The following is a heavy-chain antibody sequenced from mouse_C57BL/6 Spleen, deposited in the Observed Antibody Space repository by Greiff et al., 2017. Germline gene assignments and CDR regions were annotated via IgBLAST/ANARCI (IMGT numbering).Heavy chain of an antibody. D-gene: IGHD2-1*01. J-gene: IGHJ4*01. V-gene: IGHV1-39*01. CDR2: INPNYGTT. CDR3: ARRGGYGNPSYAMDY. CDR1: GYSFTDYN. Sequence: VQLKESGPELVKPGASVKISCKASGYSFTDYNMNWVKQSNGKSLEWIGVINPNYGTTSYNQKFKGKATLTVDQSSSTAYMQLNSLSSEDSAVYYCARRGGYGNPSYAMDYWGQGTSVTVSS.